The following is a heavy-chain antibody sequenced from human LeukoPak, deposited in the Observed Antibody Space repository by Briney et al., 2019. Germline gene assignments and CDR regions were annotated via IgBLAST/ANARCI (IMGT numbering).Heavy chain of an antibody. J-gene: IGHJ4*02. CDR2: INHSGST. D-gene: IGHD3-10*01. V-gene: IGHV4-34*01. CDR1: GGSFSGYY. CDR3: AGGRGVGFGY. Sequence: PSETLSLTCAVYGGSFSGYYWSWIRQPPGKGLEWIGEINHSGSTNYNPSLKSRVTISVDTSKNQFSLKLSSVTAADTAVYYCAGGRGVGFGYWGQGTLVTVSS.